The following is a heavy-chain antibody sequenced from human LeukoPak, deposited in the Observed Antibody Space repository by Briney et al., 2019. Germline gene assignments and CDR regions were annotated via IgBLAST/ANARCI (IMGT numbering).Heavy chain of an antibody. Sequence: PSETLSLTCTVSGGSISSGSCYWSWIRQPAGKGLEWIGRIYTSGSTNYNPSLKSRVTISVDTSKNQFSLKLSSVTAADTAVYYCARTKKTSIAVAGTGGDSWYFDLWGRGTLVTVSS. CDR3: ARTKKTSIAVAGTGGDSWYFDL. V-gene: IGHV4-61*02. J-gene: IGHJ2*01. CDR1: GGSISSGSCY. D-gene: IGHD6-19*01. CDR2: IYTSGST.